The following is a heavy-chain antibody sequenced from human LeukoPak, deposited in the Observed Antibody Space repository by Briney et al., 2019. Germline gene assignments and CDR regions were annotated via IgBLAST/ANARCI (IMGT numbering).Heavy chain of an antibody. CDR1: GFAFSNAW. Sequence: GGSLRLSCAASGFAFSNAWMSWVPQAPGKGLGWVGRIKSKTDGGTTDYAAPVKGRFTISRDDSKNTLYLQMNSLKTEDTAVYYCTTDQDYYDSSGYHILDYWGQGTLVTVSS. CDR2: IKSKTDGGTT. J-gene: IGHJ4*02. CDR3: TTDQDYYDSSGYHILDY. D-gene: IGHD3-22*01. V-gene: IGHV3-15*01.